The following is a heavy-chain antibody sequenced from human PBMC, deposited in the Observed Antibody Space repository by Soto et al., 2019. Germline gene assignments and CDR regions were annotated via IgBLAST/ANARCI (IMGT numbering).Heavy chain of an antibody. V-gene: IGHV4-59*01. CDR2: IYYSGST. D-gene: IGHD3-3*01. Sequence: SETLSLTCTVSGGSISSYYWSWIRQPPGKGLEWIGYIYYSGSTNYNPSLKSRVTISVDTSKNQFSLKLSSVTAADTAGYYCARVIEYYEFWSGSKYNWFDAWGQGALGTVSS. CDR3: ARVIEYYEFWSGSKYNWFDA. J-gene: IGHJ5*02. CDR1: GGSISSYY.